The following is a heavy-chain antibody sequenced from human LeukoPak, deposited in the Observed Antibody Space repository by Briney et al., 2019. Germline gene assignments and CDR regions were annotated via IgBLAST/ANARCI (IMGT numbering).Heavy chain of an antibody. J-gene: IGHJ4*02. CDR1: GGSITNSNYY. V-gene: IGHV4-39*07. D-gene: IGHD3-9*01. CDR3: ARVTGYTIEDYFDY. CDR2: IYKSGTT. Sequence: SETLSLTCTVSGGSITNSNYYWGWIRQPPGKGLERIGTIYKSGTTYYNPSLKSRLTISVDTSKNQFSLKLKSVTAADTAVYYCARVTGYTIEDYFDYWGQGTLVTVSS.